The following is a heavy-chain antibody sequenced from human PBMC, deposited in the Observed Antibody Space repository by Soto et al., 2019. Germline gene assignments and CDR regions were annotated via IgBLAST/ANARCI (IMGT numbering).Heavy chain of an antibody. CDR1: GFSLSSYW. CDR2: IQSDGSST. Sequence: EVQLVESGGGSVQPGGSLRLSCAVSGFSLSSYWMHWVRQAPGKGLVWVSRIQSDGSSTNYADSVKGRFTISRDNAKNPLYLQMDSLRVEDTAVYYCAREKAVAGTIFAYWGQGTLVTVSS. V-gene: IGHV3-74*01. J-gene: IGHJ4*02. D-gene: IGHD6-19*01. CDR3: AREKAVAGTIFAY.